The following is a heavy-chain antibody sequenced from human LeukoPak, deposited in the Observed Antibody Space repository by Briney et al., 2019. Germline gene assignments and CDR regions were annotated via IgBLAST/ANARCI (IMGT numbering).Heavy chain of an antibody. Sequence: SETLSLTCTVSGGSISSSSSYWGWIRQPPGKGLEWIGVIYYSGSTYYNPSLKSRVTISVDTSKNQFSLKLSSVTAADTAVYYCATSRDDAFDIWGQGTMVTVSS. V-gene: IGHV4-39*07. CDR3: ATSRDDAFDI. J-gene: IGHJ3*02. CDR2: IYYSGST. D-gene: IGHD2/OR15-2a*01. CDR1: GGSISSSSSY.